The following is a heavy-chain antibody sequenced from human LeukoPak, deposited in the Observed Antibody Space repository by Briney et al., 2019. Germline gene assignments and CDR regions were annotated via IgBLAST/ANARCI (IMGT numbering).Heavy chain of an antibody. CDR1: GYSFTSYC. V-gene: IGHV5-51*01. CDR2: IYPGDSDT. Sequence: GESLKISCQGSGYSFTSYCIGWVRQMPGKGLEWMGIIYPGDSDTRYSPSFQGQVTISADKSISTAYLQWSSLKASDTAMYYCARHYYYDSSGYWGYFDYWGQGTLVTVSS. CDR3: ARHYYYDSSGYWGYFDY. D-gene: IGHD3-22*01. J-gene: IGHJ4*02.